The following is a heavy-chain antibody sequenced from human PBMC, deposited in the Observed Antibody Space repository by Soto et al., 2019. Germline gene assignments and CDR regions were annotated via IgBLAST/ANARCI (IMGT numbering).Heavy chain of an antibody. V-gene: IGHV3-33*01. J-gene: IGHJ4*02. CDR1: GFTFSSYG. D-gene: IGHD3-9*01. CDR2: IWYDGSNK. CDR3: ASFQQGPSFDYAIDY. Sequence: GESLKISCAASGFTFSSYGMHWVRQAPGKGLEWVAVIWYDGSNKYYADSVKGRFTISRDNSKNTLYLQMNSLRAEDTAVYYCASFQQGPSFDYAIDYWGQGTLVTVSS.